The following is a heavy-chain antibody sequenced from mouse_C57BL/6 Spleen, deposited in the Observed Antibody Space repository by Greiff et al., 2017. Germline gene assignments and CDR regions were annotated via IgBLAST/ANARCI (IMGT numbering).Heavy chain of an antibody. CDR3: ARRLGGSYYAMDY. CDR2: IDPSDSYT. J-gene: IGHJ4*01. CDR1: GYTFTSYW. V-gene: IGHV1-69*01. D-gene: IGHD3-3*01. Sequence: QVQLQQSGAELVMPGASVKLSCKASGYTFTSYWMHWVKQRPGQGLEWIGEIDPSDSYTNYNQKFKGKSTLPVDKSSSTAYMQLSSLTSEDSAVYYCARRLGGSYYAMDYWGQGTSVTVSS.